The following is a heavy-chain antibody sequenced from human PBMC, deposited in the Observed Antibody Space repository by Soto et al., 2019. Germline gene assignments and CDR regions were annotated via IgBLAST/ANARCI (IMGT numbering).Heavy chain of an antibody. V-gene: IGHV3-30*18. CDR2: ISYDGSNK. J-gene: IGHJ4*02. Sequence: QVQLVESGGGVVQPGRSLRLSCAASGFTFSSYGMHWVRQAPGKGLEWVAVISYDGSNKYYADSVKGRFTISRDNSKNTLYLQMNSLRAEDTAVYYCAKEEIGDYVWGSYRYAPNYFDYWGQGTLVTVSS. CDR3: AKEEIGDYVWGSYRYAPNYFDY. D-gene: IGHD3-16*02. CDR1: GFTFSSYG.